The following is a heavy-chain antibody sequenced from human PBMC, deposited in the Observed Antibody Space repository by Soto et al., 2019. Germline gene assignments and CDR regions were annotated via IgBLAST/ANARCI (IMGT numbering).Heavy chain of an antibody. V-gene: IGHV3-30*18. CDR3: AKDLALYQIGSHYGMDV. D-gene: IGHD2-2*01. CDR1: GFPFSTYG. CDR2: ISFDGTNT. Sequence: LRLSCAASGFPFSTYGIHWVRQAPGKGLEWVAVISFDGTNTYEADSVKGRFTISRDNSKNTLYLQMNSLTIEDTAVYYCAKDLALYQIGSHYGMDVWGPGTTVTVSS. J-gene: IGHJ6*02.